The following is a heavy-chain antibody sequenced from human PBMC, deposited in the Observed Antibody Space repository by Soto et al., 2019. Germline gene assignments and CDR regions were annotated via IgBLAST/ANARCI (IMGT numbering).Heavy chain of an antibody. D-gene: IGHD6-13*01. J-gene: IGHJ5*02. Sequence: PSETLSLTCTVSGGSISSGGYSWSWIRQPPGKGLEWIGYIYHSGSTYYNPSLKSRVTISLDTSKNQFSLKLSSVTAADTAVYYCARQPGTSWFDPWGQGTLVTVSS. CDR3: ARQPGTSWFDP. V-gene: IGHV4-30-2*01. CDR1: GGSISSGGYS. CDR2: IYHSGST.